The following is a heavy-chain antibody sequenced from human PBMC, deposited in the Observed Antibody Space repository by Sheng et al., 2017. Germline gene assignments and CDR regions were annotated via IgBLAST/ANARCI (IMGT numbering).Heavy chain of an antibody. V-gene: IGHV4-34*01. J-gene: IGHJ6*02. CDR1: GGSFSGYY. Sequence: QVQLQQWGAGLLKPSETLSLTCAVYGGSFSGYYWSWIRQPPGKGLEWIGEINHSGSTNYNPSLKSRVTISVDTSKNQFSLKLSSVTAADTAVYYCARGRSAAMIGFYYYYGMDVWGQGTTVTVSS. CDR3: ARGRSAAMIGFYYYYGMDV. D-gene: IGHD2-2*01. CDR2: INHSGST.